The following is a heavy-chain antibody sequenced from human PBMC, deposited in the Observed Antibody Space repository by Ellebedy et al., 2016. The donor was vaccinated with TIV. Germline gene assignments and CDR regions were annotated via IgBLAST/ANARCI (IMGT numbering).Heavy chain of an antibody. J-gene: IGHJ4*02. D-gene: IGHD1-26*01. CDR1: GFTFSSYA. Sequence: GESLKISCAASGFTFSSYAMSWVRQAPGKGLEWVSAISGSGGSTYYADSVKGRFTISRDNSKNTLYLQMNSLRAEDTAVYYCAKDDPIYAVGATFDYWGQGTLVTVSS. CDR2: ISGSGGST. CDR3: AKDDPIYAVGATFDY. V-gene: IGHV3-23*01.